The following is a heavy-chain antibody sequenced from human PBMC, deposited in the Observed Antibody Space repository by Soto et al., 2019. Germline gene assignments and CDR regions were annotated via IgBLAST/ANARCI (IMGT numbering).Heavy chain of an antibody. J-gene: IGHJ6*02. CDR1: GYTFTSYG. V-gene: IGHV1-18*01. Sequence: ASVKVSCKASGYTFTSYGISWVRQAPGQGLEWMGWISAYNGNTNYAQKLQGRVTMTTDTSTSTAYMELRSLRSDDTAVYYCAREYHTSSGNGLFGASSYYYYGMDVWGQGTTVTVSS. CDR3: AREYHTSSGNGLFGASSYYYYGMDV. D-gene: IGHD3-10*01. CDR2: ISAYNGNT.